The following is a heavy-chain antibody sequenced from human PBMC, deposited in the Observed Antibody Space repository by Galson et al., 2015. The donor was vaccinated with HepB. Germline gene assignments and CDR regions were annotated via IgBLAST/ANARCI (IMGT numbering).Heavy chain of an antibody. Sequence: SVKVSCKASGYTFTSYGISWVRQAPGQGLEWMGWISAYNGNTNYAQKLQGRVTMTTDTSTSTAYMELGSLRSDDTAVYYCASCDSSSWGYYYGMDVWGQGTTVTVSS. V-gene: IGHV1-18*04. CDR2: ISAYNGNT. CDR1: GYTFTSYG. D-gene: IGHD6-13*01. J-gene: IGHJ6*02. CDR3: ASCDSSSWGYYYGMDV.